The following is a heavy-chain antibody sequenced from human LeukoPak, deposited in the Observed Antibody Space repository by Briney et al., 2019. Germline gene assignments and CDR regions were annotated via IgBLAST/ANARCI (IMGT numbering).Heavy chain of an antibody. CDR2: IKQDGSEN. Sequence: GGSLRLSCAASGFTFSSYWMSWVRQAPGKGLEWVANIKQDGSENYYVDSVKGRFTISRDNAKNSLYLQMNSLRAEDTAVYYCARSRYCGSPSCFAIWNAWFDPWGQGTLVAVSS. CDR1: GFTFSSYW. CDR3: ARSRYCGSPSCFAIWNAWFDP. J-gene: IGHJ5*02. D-gene: IGHD2-2*01. V-gene: IGHV3-7*01.